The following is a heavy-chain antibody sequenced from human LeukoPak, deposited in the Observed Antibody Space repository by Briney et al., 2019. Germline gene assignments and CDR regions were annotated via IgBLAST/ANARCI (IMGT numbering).Heavy chain of an antibody. Sequence: GGSLRLSCAASGFTFSSYEMNWVRQAPGKGLEWVSYISSSGSTIYYADSVKGRFTISRDNAKNSLYLQMNSLRAEDTAVYYCASLNTYYYDSSDMDAFDIWGQGTMVTVSS. CDR1: GFTFSSYE. V-gene: IGHV3-48*03. J-gene: IGHJ3*02. CDR3: ASLNTYYYDSSDMDAFDI. CDR2: ISSSGSTI. D-gene: IGHD3-22*01.